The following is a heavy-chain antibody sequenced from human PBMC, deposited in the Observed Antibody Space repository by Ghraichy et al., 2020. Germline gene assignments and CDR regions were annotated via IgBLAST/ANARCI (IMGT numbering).Heavy chain of an antibody. D-gene: IGHD6-13*01. V-gene: IGHV4-39*01. CDR3: ARLGGIAAAGKTNLNFDY. J-gene: IGHJ4*02. Sequence: SQTLSLTCTVSGGSISSSSYYWGWIRQPPGKGLEWIGSIYYSGSTYYNPSLKSRVTISVDTSKNQFSLKLSSVTAADTAVYYCARLGGIAAAGKTNLNFDYWGQGTLVTVSS. CDR2: IYYSGST. CDR1: GGSISSSSYY.